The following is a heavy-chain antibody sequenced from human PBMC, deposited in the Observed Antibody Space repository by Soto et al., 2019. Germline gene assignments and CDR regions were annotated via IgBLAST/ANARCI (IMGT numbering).Heavy chain of an antibody. Sequence: SQTLSLTCAISGDSVSSNSAAWNWIRQSPSRGLEWLGRTYYRSKWFNNYALSVKSRITINPDTSKNQFSLQLNSVTAADTAVYYCARQWSGYGQGFDYWGQGTLVTVSS. J-gene: IGHJ4*02. CDR3: ARQWSGYGQGFDY. V-gene: IGHV6-1*01. D-gene: IGHD5-12*01. CDR1: GDSVSSNSAA. CDR2: TYYRSKWFN.